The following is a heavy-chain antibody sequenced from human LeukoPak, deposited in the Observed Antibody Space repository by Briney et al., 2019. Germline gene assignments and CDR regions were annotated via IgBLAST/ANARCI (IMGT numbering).Heavy chain of an antibody. Sequence: PSETLSLTCTVSGGSISSGGYYWSWIRQHPGKGLEWIGYIYYSGSTYYNPSLKSRVTISVDTSKNQFSLKLSSVTAADTAVYYCARGGVVPAAMNVGWFDPWGQGTLVTVSS. D-gene: IGHD2-2*01. CDR3: ARGGVVPAAMNVGWFDP. CDR2: IYYSGST. CDR1: GGSISSGGYY. J-gene: IGHJ5*02. V-gene: IGHV4-31*03.